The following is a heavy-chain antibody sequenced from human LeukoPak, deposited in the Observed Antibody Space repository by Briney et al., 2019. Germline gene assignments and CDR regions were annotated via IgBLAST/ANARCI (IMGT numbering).Heavy chain of an antibody. D-gene: IGHD4-17*01. Sequence: SVKVSCKASGGTLSSYTISWVRQAPGQGLEWMGRIIPIFGTANYAQKFQGRVTITTDESTSTAYMELSSLRSEDTAVYYCAREINDYGEGWGQGTLVTVSS. J-gene: IGHJ4*02. CDR2: IIPIFGTA. CDR3: AREINDYGEG. V-gene: IGHV1-69*05. CDR1: GGTLSSYT.